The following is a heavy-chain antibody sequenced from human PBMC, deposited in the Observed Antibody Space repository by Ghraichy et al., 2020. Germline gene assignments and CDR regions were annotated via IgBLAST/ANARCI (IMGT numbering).Heavy chain of an antibody. CDR1: GFTFSSYG. V-gene: IGHV3-30*02. J-gene: IGHJ4*02. Sequence: GGSLRLSCAASGFTFSSYGMHWVRQAPGKGLEWVAFIRYDGSNKYYADSVKGRFTISRDNSKNTLYLQMNSLRAEDTAVYYCAKVDCSGWPTWFDYWGQGTLVTVSS. CDR3: AKVDCSGWPTWFDY. CDR2: IRYDGSNK. D-gene: IGHD6-19*01.